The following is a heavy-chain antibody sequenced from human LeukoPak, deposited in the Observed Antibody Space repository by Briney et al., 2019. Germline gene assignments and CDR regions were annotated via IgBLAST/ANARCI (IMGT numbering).Heavy chain of an antibody. CDR2: INHSGST. CDR1: GGSFSGYY. V-gene: IGHV4-34*01. D-gene: IGHD3-3*01. CDR3: ARGRLNYDFWSGYFNWFDP. J-gene: IGHJ5*02. Sequence: SETLSLTCAVYGGSFSGYYWSWIRQPPGKGLEWIGEINHSGSTNYNPSLKSRVTISVDTSKNQFSLKLSSVTAADTAVYYCARGRLNYDFWSGYFNWFDPWGQGTLVTVSS.